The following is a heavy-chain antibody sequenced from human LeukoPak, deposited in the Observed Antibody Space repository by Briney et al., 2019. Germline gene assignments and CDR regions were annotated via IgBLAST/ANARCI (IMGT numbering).Heavy chain of an antibody. CDR3: AISRGYGCVYHY. V-gene: IGHV5-51*01. CDR1: GSRFTSYW. D-gene: IGHD5-18*01. J-gene: IGHJ4*02. CDR2: IYLGDSDT. Sequence: GESLKIPCQGSGSRFTSYWIGWVRQMHGKGLEWMGTIYLGDSDTRYSPSFQGQATTSAAKSIRPAYLKWISLKASDTTINTCAISRGYGCVYHYWGQGTLVTVSS.